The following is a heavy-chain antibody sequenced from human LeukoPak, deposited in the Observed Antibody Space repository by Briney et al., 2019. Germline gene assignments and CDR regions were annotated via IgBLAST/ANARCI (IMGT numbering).Heavy chain of an antibody. CDR3: PKPGGPWD. J-gene: IGHJ4*02. Sequence: PGGALRLSCAASGFTVSNSYMSWIRQAPGKGLEWVSVIYSDGTSYYAHSVKARFSISRDNSKNTLYLQRNSLRVEDTAMYYCPKPGGPWDWGQGTLVTVSS. CDR1: GFTVSNSY. CDR2: IYSDGTS. V-gene: IGHV3-53*01. D-gene: IGHD3-16*01.